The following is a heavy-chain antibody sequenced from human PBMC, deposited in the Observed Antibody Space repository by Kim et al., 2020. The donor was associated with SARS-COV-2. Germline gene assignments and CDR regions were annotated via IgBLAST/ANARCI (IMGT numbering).Heavy chain of an antibody. V-gene: IGHV3-15*01. Sequence: GGSLRLSCAASGFTFNNAWLSWVRQAPGKGLEWLGRSKSKGDGGTTDYAAPVKDRFTISRDDSKNTLYLQLNSLKTVDTAVYYCTTGNFDYWGQGTQVTVSS. CDR2: SKSKGDGGTT. CDR3: TTGNFDY. J-gene: IGHJ4*02. CDR1: GFTFNNAW.